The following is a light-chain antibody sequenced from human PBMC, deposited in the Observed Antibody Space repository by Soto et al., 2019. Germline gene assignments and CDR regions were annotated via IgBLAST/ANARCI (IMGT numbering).Light chain of an antibody. CDR3: GTWDTSLTTNWV. CDR1: SSNIGNNY. V-gene: IGLV1-51*01. J-gene: IGLJ3*02. CDR2: DNN. Sequence: QSVLTQPPSVSAAPGQKVTNSCSGSSSNIGNNYVSWYQQLPGTAPKVLIYDNNKRPSGIPDRFSGSKSGTSATLDITGLQTGDEADYYCGTWDTSLTTNWVFGGGTKLTVL.